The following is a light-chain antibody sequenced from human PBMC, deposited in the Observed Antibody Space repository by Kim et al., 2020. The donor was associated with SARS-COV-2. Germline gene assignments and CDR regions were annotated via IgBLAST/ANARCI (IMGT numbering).Light chain of an antibody. Sequence: VALGQTATITCGGNNIGSKNVHWYRQKPGQAPVVVMYRDNNRPSGSPERLSGSNSGNTATLTITRAQAGDEVDYFCQVWDSSTVVFGGGTKVTVL. CDR1: NIGSKN. CDR3: QVWDSSTVV. V-gene: IGLV3-9*01. J-gene: IGLJ3*02. CDR2: RDN.